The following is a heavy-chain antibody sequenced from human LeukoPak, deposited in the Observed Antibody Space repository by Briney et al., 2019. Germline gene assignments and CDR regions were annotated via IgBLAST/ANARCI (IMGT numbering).Heavy chain of an antibody. CDR2: ISSSGSTI. Sequence: GGSLRLSCAASGFTFSSYEMNWVRQAPGKGLEWVSYISSSGSTIYYADSVKGRFTISRDNAKNSLYLQMNSLRAEDTAVYYCAKIGTPFEFDYWGQGTLVTVSS. D-gene: IGHD1-14*01. CDR3: AKIGTPFEFDY. V-gene: IGHV3-48*03. CDR1: GFTFSSYE. J-gene: IGHJ4*02.